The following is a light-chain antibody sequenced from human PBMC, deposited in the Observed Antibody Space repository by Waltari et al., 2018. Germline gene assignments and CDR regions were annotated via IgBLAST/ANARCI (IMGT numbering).Light chain of an antibody. CDR1: GEYSAYA. CDR3: QTWGTGIQV. J-gene: IGLJ3*02. CDR2: VNSAGSH. Sequence: LVLTQSPSASASLGASVKLTCSLPGEYSAYAIAWHQQQPLKGPRYLMTVNSAGSHKKGDGISERFSGSSSDLDRYLIISRLQSDDEADYFCQTWGTGIQVFGSGTKLTVL. V-gene: IGLV4-69*01.